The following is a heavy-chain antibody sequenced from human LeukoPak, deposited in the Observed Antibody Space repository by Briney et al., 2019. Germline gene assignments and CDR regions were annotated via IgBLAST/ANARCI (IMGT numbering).Heavy chain of an antibody. CDR1: GFTFSDSW. Sequence: GGSLRLSCAASGFTFSDSWMHWVRQAAGRGLVWVSRINSAGDTTSYADSVKGRFTISRDNSKNTLYLQMHSLRAEDTAVYYCAKDNVAAAGRYFDYWGQGTLVTVSS. J-gene: IGHJ4*02. CDR3: AKDNVAAAGRYFDY. D-gene: IGHD6-13*01. V-gene: IGHV3-74*01. CDR2: INSAGDTT.